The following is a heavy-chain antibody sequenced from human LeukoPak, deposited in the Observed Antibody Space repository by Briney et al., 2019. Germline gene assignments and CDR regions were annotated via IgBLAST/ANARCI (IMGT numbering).Heavy chain of an antibody. J-gene: IGHJ3*02. V-gene: IGHV5-51*03. CDR2: IYPGDSDT. D-gene: IGHD5-18*01. CDR1: GYSFTSYW. Sequence: PGESLKISXKGSGYSFTSYWIGWVRQMPGKGLEWMGIIYPGDSDTRYSPSFQGQVTISADKSISTAYLQWSSLKASDTAMYYCARKSLYSYGEVGAFDIWGQGTMVTVSS. CDR3: ARKSLYSYGEVGAFDI.